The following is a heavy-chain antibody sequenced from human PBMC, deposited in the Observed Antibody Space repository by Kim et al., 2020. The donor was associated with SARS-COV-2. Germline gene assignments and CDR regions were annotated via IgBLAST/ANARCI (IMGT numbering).Heavy chain of an antibody. CDR3: ARLAPAHYDILTGYLYYYGMDV. CDR1: GVSISSYY. V-gene: IGHV4-59*08. D-gene: IGHD3-9*01. Sequence: SETLSLTCTVSGVSISSYYWSWIRQPPGKGLEWIGYIYYSGSTNYNPSLKSRVTISLDTSKNQFSLKLSSVTAADTAVYYCARLAPAHYDILTGYLYYYGMDVWGQGTTVTVSS. CDR2: IYYSGST. J-gene: IGHJ6*02.